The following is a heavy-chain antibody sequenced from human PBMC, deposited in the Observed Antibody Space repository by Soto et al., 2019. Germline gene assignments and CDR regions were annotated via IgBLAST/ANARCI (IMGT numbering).Heavy chain of an antibody. V-gene: IGHV3-23*01. CDR3: AKALRSTFTTGYYIDG. CDR1: GFTVSSYA. Sequence: EVQLLESGGGLVQPGGSLRLSCAASGFTVSSYAMSWVRQAPGKGLEWVSVISGSGSTYSADSVKGRFTISRDSSKNTVYLQMNSLRAEDTAVYYCAKALRSTFTTGYYIDGWGRGTTVTVSS. J-gene: IGHJ6*03. D-gene: IGHD4-17*01. CDR2: ISGSGST.